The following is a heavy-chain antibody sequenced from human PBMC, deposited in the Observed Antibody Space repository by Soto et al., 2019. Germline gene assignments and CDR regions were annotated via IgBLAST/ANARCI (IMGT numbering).Heavy chain of an antibody. V-gene: IGHV4-59*01. D-gene: IGHD3-10*01. CDR2: IYYSGST. CDR1: GGSISSYY. CDR3: ARARASMVRGVLNYYYYGMDV. J-gene: IGHJ6*02. Sequence: SETLSLTCTVSGGSISSYYWSWIRQPPGKGLEWIGYIYYSGSTNYNPSLKSRVTISVDTPKNQFSLKLSSVTAADTAVYYCARARASMVRGVLNYYYYGMDVWGQGTTVTVSS.